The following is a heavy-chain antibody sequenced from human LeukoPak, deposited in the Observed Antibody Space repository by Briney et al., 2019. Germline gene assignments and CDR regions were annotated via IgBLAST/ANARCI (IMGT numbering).Heavy chain of an antibody. D-gene: IGHD1-26*01. CDR3: ARDQWEGGNFDY. CDR2: ISSSSSYI. V-gene: IGHV3-21*01. J-gene: IGHJ4*02. Sequence: GGSLRLSCAASGFTFSSYSMNWVRQAPGKGLEWVSSISSSSSYIYYADSVKGRFTISRDNAKNSLYLQMNSLRAEDTAVYYCARDQWEGGNFDYWGQGTLVTVSS. CDR1: GFTFSSYS.